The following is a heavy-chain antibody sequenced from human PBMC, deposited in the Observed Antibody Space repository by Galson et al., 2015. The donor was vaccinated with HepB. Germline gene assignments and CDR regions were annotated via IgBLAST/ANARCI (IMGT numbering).Heavy chain of an antibody. Sequence: ETLSLTCAVYGGSFSGYYWSWIRQPSGKGLEGIGEINHSGSTNYNPSLKSRVTISVDTSKNQFSLKLSSVTAADTAVYYCARAFWSRWFDPWGQGTLVTVSS. CDR2: INHSGST. V-gene: IGHV4-34*01. CDR1: GGSFSGYY. CDR3: ARAFWSRWFDP. D-gene: IGHD3-3*01. J-gene: IGHJ5*02.